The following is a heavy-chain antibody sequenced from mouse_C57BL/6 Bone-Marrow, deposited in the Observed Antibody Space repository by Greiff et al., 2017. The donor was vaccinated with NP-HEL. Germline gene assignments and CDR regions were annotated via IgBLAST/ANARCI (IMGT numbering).Heavy chain of an antibody. CDR2: IYPGSGNT. D-gene: IGHD2-5*01. J-gene: IGHJ3*01. CDR3: ARGNYSNYGWFAY. Sequence: VKVVESGAELVRPGASVKLSCKASGYTFTDYYINWVKQRPGQGLEWIARIYPGSGNTYYNEKFKGKATLTAEKSSSTAYMQLSSLTSEDSAVYFCARGNYSNYGWFAYWGQGTLVTVSA. V-gene: IGHV1-76*01. CDR1: GYTFTDYY.